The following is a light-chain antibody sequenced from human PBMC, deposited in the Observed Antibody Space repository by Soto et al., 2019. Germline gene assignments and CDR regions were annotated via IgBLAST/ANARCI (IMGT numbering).Light chain of an antibody. CDR1: QTIGRNY. CDR2: GTS. J-gene: IGKJ4*01. CDR3: QQYASSPLLT. Sequence: EIVLTQSPGTLSLSPGETATLSCRASQTIGRNYLAWYQQKPRQAPRLLIFGTSTRATGIPDRFSGSGSGTDFTLSNSRLEPEDFAVYYCQQYASSPLLTFGGGTKVEIK. V-gene: IGKV3-20*01.